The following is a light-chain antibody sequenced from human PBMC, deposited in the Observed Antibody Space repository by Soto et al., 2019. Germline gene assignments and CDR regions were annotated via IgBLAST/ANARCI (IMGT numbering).Light chain of an antibody. CDR3: QQSYTSPVT. Sequence: DIQMTQSPSTLSGSVGDRVTITCRASQTISSWLAWYEQKPGKAPNLLIYGASNLQSGVPSRFSGGGSGTDFTLTISSLQPEDFGTYYCQQSYTSPVTFGGGTKVDIK. CDR1: QTISSW. V-gene: IGKV1-5*01. CDR2: GAS. J-gene: IGKJ4*01.